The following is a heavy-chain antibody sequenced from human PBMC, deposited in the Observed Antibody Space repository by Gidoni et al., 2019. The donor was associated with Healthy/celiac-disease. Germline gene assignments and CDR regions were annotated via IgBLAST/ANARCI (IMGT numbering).Heavy chain of an antibody. CDR2: VSGSGGST. Sequence: EVQLLVSGGGLVQPGGSLRLSCVASGFTFSSYALSWVRQAPGKGLEWVSAVSGSGGSTYYADAVKGRFTISRDNSKNTLYLQMNSLRAEDTTVYYCAKETINFFDYWGQGTLVTVSS. CDR3: AKETINFFDY. J-gene: IGHJ4*02. V-gene: IGHV3-23*01. CDR1: GFTFSSYA. D-gene: IGHD5-12*01.